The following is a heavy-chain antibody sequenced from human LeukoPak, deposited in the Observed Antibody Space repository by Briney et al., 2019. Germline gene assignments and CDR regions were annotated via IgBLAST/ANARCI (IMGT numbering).Heavy chain of an antibody. CDR1: GFTFTDHY. CDR2: IGPHSTFT. Sequence: GASMKVSCKSSGFTFTDHYIHWVRQGPGQGLEWMGYIGPHSTFTSSPQEFQGRVTMTRDASMSTAYMELTRLTSDDTAVYHCVREGEGPLSKDFDYWGQGTLVTVSS. V-gene: IGHV1-2*02. J-gene: IGHJ4*02. D-gene: IGHD2/OR15-2a*01. CDR3: VREGEGPLSKDFDY.